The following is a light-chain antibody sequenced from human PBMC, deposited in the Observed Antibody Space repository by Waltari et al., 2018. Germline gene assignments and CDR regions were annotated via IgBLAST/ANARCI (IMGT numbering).Light chain of an antibody. CDR2: DVS. Sequence: QSALTQPASVSGSPGQSITIPCTGTSSDVGGYNYVSWYQQHPGKAPKLIIFDVSDRPSGVSNRFSGSKSGNTASLTISGLQAEDEADYYCSSYIGSSTLELFGGGTSLTVL. CDR1: SSDVGGYNY. J-gene: IGLJ2*01. CDR3: SSYIGSSTLEL. V-gene: IGLV2-14*03.